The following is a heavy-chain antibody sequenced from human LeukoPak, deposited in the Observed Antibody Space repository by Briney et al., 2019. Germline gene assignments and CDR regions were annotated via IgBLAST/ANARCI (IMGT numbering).Heavy chain of an antibody. CDR2: MYYSGSN. D-gene: IGHD3/OR15-3a*01. J-gene: IGHJ4*02. CDR3: ARESGLGSAYYFDY. Sequence: SETLSLICTVSGVSISSSSYYWGWIRQPPGKGLEWIGNMYYSGSNYYNPSLKSRVTVSIDTSKNQFSLKLSSVTAADTAVYYCARESGLGSAYYFDYWGQGTLVTVSS. CDR1: GVSISSSSYY. V-gene: IGHV4-39*07.